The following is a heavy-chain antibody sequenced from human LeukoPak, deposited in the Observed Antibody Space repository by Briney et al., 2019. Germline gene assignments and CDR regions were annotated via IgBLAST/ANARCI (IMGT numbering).Heavy chain of an antibody. J-gene: IGHJ3*02. CDR3: AKDFALVGELSFRLDAFHI. D-gene: IGHD3-16*02. CDR2: ISGSGGRT. V-gene: IGHV3-23*01. CDR1: GFTFSSYG. Sequence: GGSLRLSCAASGFTFSSYGMSWVRQAPGKGLEWVSGISGSGGRTYYADSVKGRFTISRDNSKNTLYVQMNSLRAEDTAIYYCAKDFALVGELSFRLDAFHIWGQGTMVTVSS.